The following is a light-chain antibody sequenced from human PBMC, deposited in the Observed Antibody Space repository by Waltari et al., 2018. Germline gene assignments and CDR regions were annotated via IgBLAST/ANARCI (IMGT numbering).Light chain of an antibody. CDR3: CSYAGSSTFV. CDR1: SSDAGSYNL. J-gene: IGLJ2*01. Sequence: QSALTQPASVSGSPGQSLTISCTGTSSDAGSYNLVSWYQQHPGKAPQLMIYEGSKRPSGVSNLFSGSRSGNTASLTISGLQAEDEADYYCCSYAGSSTFVFGGGTKLTVL. V-gene: IGLV2-23*03. CDR2: EGS.